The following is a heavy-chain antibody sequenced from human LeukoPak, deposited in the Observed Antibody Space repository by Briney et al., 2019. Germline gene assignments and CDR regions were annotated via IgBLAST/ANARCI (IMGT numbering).Heavy chain of an antibody. CDR1: GASFSGYY. V-gene: IGHV4-34*01. D-gene: IGHD3-16*02. CDR2: INHSGST. CDR3: ARGFIDSPRRDYVWGSYRYTMEYFDL. J-gene: IGHJ2*01. Sequence: SETLSLTCAVYGASFSGYYWSWIRQPPGKGLEWIGEINHSGSTNYNPSLKSRVTISVDTSKNQFSLKLSSVTAADTAVYYCARGFIDSPRRDYVWGSYRYTMEYFDLWGRGTLVTVSS.